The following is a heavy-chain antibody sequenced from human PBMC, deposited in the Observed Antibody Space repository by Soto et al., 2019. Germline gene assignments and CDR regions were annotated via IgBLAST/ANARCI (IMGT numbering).Heavy chain of an antibody. D-gene: IGHD2-2*01. CDR3: ARLPNIVVVPAATTRVRGVTQDY. CDR1: GYTFTGYY. V-gene: IGHV1-2*02. J-gene: IGHJ4*02. CDR2: INPNSGGT. Sequence: ASVKVSCKASGYTFTGYYMHWVRQAPGQGLEWMGWINPNSGGTNYAQKFQGRVTMTRDTSISTAYMELSRLRSGDTAVYYCARLPNIVVVPAATTRVRGVTQDYWGQGTLVTVSS.